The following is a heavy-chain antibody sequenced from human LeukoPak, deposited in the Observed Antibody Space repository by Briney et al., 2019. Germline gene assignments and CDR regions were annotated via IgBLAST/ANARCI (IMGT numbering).Heavy chain of an antibody. CDR1: GFTFSTYS. CDR2: ISTSSTFI. V-gene: IGHV3-21*01. CDR3: ASGWSLGH. Sequence: GSLRLSCAASGFTFSTYSMNWVRQAPGKGLGWVSSISTSSTFIYYADSVKGRFTISRDDAKNSLYLQMNSLRAEDTAVYYCASGWSLGHWGQGTLVTVSS. J-gene: IGHJ4*02. D-gene: IGHD3-16*01.